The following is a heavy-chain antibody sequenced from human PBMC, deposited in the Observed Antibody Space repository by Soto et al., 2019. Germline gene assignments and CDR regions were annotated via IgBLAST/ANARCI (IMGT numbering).Heavy chain of an antibody. CDR3: AREMDYYRT. Sequence: GASVKVSCKASGYSFTDYYMHWVRQAPGQGLEWMGWINPDSGGTNYAQKFRGRVAMTRDTSISTAYMELSRLNSDDTAVYYCAREMDYYRTWGQGTLVTSPQ. V-gene: IGHV1-2*02. CDR2: INPDSGGT. J-gene: IGHJ5*02. CDR1: GYSFTDYY. D-gene: IGHD1-26*01.